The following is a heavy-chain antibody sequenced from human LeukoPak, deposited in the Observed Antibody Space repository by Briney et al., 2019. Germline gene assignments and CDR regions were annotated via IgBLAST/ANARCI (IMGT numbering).Heavy chain of an antibody. CDR1: GGSISSGGYS. V-gene: IGHV4-30-2*01. CDR3: AGLYGSGSYYDDY. J-gene: IGHJ4*02. D-gene: IGHD3-10*01. Sequence: SQTLSLTCAVSGGSISSGGYSWSWIRQPPGKGLEWIGYIYHSGSTYYNPSLKSRVTISVDRSKNQSSLKLSSVTAADTAVYYCAGLYGSGSYYDDYWGQGTLVTVSS. CDR2: IYHSGST.